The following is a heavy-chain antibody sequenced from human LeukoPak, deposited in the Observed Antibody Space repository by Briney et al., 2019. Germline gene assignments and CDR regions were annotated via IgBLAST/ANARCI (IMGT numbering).Heavy chain of an antibody. CDR2: IYTSGST. CDR1: GGSISSYY. D-gene: IGHD3-10*01. CDR3: ARDGITMARGVNSYYFDY. V-gene: IGHV4-4*07. J-gene: IGHJ4*02. Sequence: SETLSLTCTVSGGSISSYYWSWIRQPAGKGLEWIGRIYTSGSTNYNPSLKSRVTMSVDTSKNQFSLKLSSVTAADTAVYYCARDGITMARGVNSYYFDYWGQGTLVTVSS.